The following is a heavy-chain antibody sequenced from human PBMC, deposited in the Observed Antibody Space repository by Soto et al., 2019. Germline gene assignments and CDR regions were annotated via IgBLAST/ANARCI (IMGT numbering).Heavy chain of an antibody. CDR3: PIGPSSWSGYRNFYCLHV. D-gene: IGHD3-3*01. Sequence: ASVQVSCKASGYTFTSYYMHWVRHAPGQGLERMGIINPSGGSTSYAQKIQGRYTMTRDTSTSTVYMELSSLRSEDTAVYYCPIGPSSWSGYRNFYCLHVWGQGTT. J-gene: IGHJ6*02. CDR2: INPSGGST. CDR1: GYTFTSYY. V-gene: IGHV1-46*01.